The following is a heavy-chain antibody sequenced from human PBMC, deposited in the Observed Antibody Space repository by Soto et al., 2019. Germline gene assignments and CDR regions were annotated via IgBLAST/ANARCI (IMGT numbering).Heavy chain of an antibody. D-gene: IGHD6-19*01. V-gene: IGHV1-18*01. Sequence: QVQLVQSGAEVKKPGASVKVSCKASGFTFTSYGFSWVRQAPGEGLEWMGWVSAYNGYTTYAQKLQGRVTMTTDTSTNTAYMELRSLRSDDTAVYYCARAGRSIAVALSDSRGQGTLVTVSS. CDR2: VSAYNGYT. CDR3: ARAGRSIAVALSDS. J-gene: IGHJ4*02. CDR1: GFTFTSYG.